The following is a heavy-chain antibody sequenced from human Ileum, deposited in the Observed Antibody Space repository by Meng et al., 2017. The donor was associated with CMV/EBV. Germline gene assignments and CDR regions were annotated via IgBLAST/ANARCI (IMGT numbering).Heavy chain of an antibody. CDR1: DGSTSSYY. V-gene: IGHV4-4*07. D-gene: IGHD2-2*01. CDR2: IHTSVTP. Sequence: VQLQGPVLRLVKPSETRSLSCTVSDGSTSSYYCSWSSQSAGKGPDWIRRIHTSVTPNYNPSLKSRVNLSLDTSKEQFSLKLTSVTAADTAVYYCAREKSSCTTSTCYGVDYWGQGTLVTVSS. J-gene: IGHJ4*02. CDR3: AREKSSCTTSTCYGVDY.